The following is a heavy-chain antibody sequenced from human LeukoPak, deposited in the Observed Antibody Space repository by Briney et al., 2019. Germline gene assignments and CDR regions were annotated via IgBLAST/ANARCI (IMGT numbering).Heavy chain of an antibody. CDR2: IHYTGAT. D-gene: IGHD3-9*01. CDR1: GGSITGYY. V-gene: IGHV4-34*01. J-gene: IGHJ4*02. Sequence: PSETLSLTCAVYGGSITGYYWSWIRQTPGRGLEWVGEIHYTGATSYNPSLKSRATISTDTSKNQFSLRLSSVTAADTAVYYCARGNILAGYCFDFWGQGALVTVSS. CDR3: ARGNILAGYCFDF.